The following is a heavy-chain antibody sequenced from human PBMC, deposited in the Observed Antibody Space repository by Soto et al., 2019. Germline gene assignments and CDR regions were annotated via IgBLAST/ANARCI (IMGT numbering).Heavy chain of an antibody. D-gene: IGHD6-13*01. CDR3: ARGGSGALTAAAGRTNWFDP. CDR2: ISWSSGNI. V-gene: IGHV3-9*01. CDR1: GFTFDDYA. J-gene: IGHJ5*02. Sequence: EVQLVESGGGVVQPGRSLRLSCTGSGFTFDDYAMYWVRQRPGAGLEWVAGISWSSGNIAHADSVKGRFTVSRDNDMSSLYLQMNSLRVEDTAMYYCARGGSGALTAAAGRTNWFDPWGQGNLVIVSS.